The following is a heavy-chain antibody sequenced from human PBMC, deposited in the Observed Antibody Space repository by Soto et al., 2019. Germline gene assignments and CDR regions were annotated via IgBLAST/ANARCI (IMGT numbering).Heavy chain of an antibody. J-gene: IGHJ4*02. CDR1: GFTFSSYW. V-gene: IGHV3-7*01. CDR2: IKQDGSEK. D-gene: IGHD2-15*01. Sequence: GGSLRLSCAASGFTFSSYWMSWVRQAPGKGLEWVANIKQDGSEKYYVDSVKGRFTISRDNAKNSLYLQMNSLRAEDTAVYYCARLGVVAANPTGFDYWGQGTLVTVSS. CDR3: ARLGVVAANPTGFDY.